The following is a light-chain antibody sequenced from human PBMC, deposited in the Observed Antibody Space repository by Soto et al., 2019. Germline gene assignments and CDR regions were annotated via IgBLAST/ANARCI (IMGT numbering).Light chain of an antibody. V-gene: IGKV3-15*01. CDR2: GAS. CDR3: QQYINWPPGIT. J-gene: IGKJ5*01. CDR1: QTINNN. Sequence: VMTQAPATLSVSRGERATLSCGASQTINNNVAWYQLKDGQVPRLVIYGASTRATDIPARFSGSGSGTEFTLTISSLQSEDFALYYCQQYINWPPGITFGQGTRLEIK.